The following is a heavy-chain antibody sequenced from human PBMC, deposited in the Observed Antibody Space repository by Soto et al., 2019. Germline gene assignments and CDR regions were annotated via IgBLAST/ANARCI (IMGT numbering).Heavy chain of an antibody. CDR2: ISYDGTNK. CDR3: ARGESNSWSDF. Sequence: QVQLVESGGGVVQPGRSLRLSCAASGFTFRSYAMDWVRQAPGKGLEWVAVISYDGTNKYYADSVKGRFTISRDNSKNTLSLQINSLRPDDTAVYYCARGESNSWSDFWGQGTLVTVSS. V-gene: IGHV3-30*01. CDR1: GFTFRSYA. J-gene: IGHJ4*02. D-gene: IGHD6-13*01.